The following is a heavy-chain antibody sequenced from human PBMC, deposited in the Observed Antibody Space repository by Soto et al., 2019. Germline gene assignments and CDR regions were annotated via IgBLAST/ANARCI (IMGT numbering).Heavy chain of an antibody. CDR1: GGSFSGYY. Sequence: SETLSLTCAVYGGSFSGYYWSWIRQPPGKGLEWIGEINHSGSTNYNPSLKSRVTISVDTSKNQFSLKLSSVTAADTAVYYCAGVRGGTYCSSTSCYALGGNYYGMDVWGQGTTVTVSS. D-gene: IGHD2-2*01. V-gene: IGHV4-34*01. CDR2: INHSGST. J-gene: IGHJ6*02. CDR3: AGVRGGTYCSSTSCYALGGNYYGMDV.